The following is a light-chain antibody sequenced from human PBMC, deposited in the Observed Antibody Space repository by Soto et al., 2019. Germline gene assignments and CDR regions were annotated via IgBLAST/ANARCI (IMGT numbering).Light chain of an antibody. CDR2: AAS. CDR3: QQYFSYPVT. Sequence: AIRMTQSPSSFSASTGDRVTITCRASQGVSNYLAWYQQKPRKAPKLLIYAASTLQPGVPSTFSGSGSGTDFTLTISRLQSEDFATYYCQQYFSYPVTFGPGTKVDI. CDR1: QGVSNY. V-gene: IGKV1-8*01. J-gene: IGKJ3*01.